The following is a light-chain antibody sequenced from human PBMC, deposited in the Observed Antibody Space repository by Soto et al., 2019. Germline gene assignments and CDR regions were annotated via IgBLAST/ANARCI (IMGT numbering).Light chain of an antibody. CDR2: GAS. Sequence: EIVMTQSPVTLSLSPGDTATLSCRASQTITSNLAWYQQKPGQPPRLLIYGASTRATGIPARFSGSGSGTDFMLTITNLQSEDFAVYYCQQYSSWVTFGGGTQLEI. J-gene: IGKJ4*01. CDR1: QTITSN. CDR3: QQYSSWVT. V-gene: IGKV3-15*01.